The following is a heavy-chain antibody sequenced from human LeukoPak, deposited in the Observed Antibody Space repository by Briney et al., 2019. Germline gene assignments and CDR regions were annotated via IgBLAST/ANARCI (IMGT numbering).Heavy chain of an antibody. D-gene: IGHD6-13*01. CDR3: ASTGYSSSWYGNYYYGMDV. J-gene: IGHJ6*02. Sequence: PSETLSLTCTVSGGSISSSSYYWGWIRQPPGKGLEWIGSIYYSGSTYYNPSLKSRVPISVDTSKNQFSLKLSSVTAADTAVYYCASTGYSSSWYGNYYYGMDVWGQGTTVTVSS. V-gene: IGHV4-39*01. CDR1: GGSISSSSYY. CDR2: IYYSGST.